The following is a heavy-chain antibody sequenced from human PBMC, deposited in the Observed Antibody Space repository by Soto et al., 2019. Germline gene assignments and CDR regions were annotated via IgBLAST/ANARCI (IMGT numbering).Heavy chain of an antibody. V-gene: IGHV2-5*02. CDR1: GFSLSTNGVG. CDR3: AHKPTVFGVLLKYLDS. CDR2: IYWDDDK. D-gene: IGHD3-3*01. J-gene: IGHJ4*02. Sequence: QITLKESGPTLVKPTQTLTLTCTFSGFSLSTNGVGVGWIRQFPGKALEWLALIYWDDDKHYSPSLKSRLTITKDTSKNEVDLTKTKMDPVDTATYYYAHKPTVFGVLLKYLDSWGQGTLVTVSS.